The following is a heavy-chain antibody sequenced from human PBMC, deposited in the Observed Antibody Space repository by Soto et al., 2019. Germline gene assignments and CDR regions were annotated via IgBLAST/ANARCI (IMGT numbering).Heavy chain of an antibody. V-gene: IGHV3-15*07. CDR1: RFNFSAAW. CDR2: IKPKSEGETA. J-gene: IGHJ4*02. Sequence: EMQLVQSGGGLVKPGGSLRLSCVASRFNFSAAWLNWIRQAPGKGLEWVGRIKPKSEGETADYTAPVRGRFTISRDDSQNTLHLQMDSLTTEDTAVYYCATVPYGSGPTWGLGVLVTVSS. CDR3: ATVPYGSGPT. D-gene: IGHD6-19*01.